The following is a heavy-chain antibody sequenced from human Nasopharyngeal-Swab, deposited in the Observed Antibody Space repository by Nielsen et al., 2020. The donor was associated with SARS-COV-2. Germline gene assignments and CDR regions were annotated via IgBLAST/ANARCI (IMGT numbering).Heavy chain of an antibody. D-gene: IGHD3-10*01. CDR2: INSPGGT. CDR1: GFTFSGYA. V-gene: IGHV3-23*01. CDR3: VKDYPELVGSSSIFDY. Sequence: GGSLRLSCAASGFTFSGYAMSWVRQAPGTGLEWVSGINSPGGTYYRDSVKGRFTISKDNSQNTLYLQMDSLRAEDTAIYYCVKDYPELVGSSSIFDYWGQGIQVTVSS. J-gene: IGHJ4*02.